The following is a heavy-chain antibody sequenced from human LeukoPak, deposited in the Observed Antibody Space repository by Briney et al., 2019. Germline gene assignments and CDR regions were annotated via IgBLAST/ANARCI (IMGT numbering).Heavy chain of an antibody. CDR3: ARLYDSSGYTNWLDP. Sequence: PSETLSLTCTVSGGSTSSHYWSWIRQPPGKGLEWIGYIYYSGSSKYNPSLKGRVTISVDTSKNQFSLKLSSVTAADTAVYYCARLYDSSGYTNWLDPWGQGTLVTVSS. CDR2: IYYSGSS. V-gene: IGHV4-59*11. J-gene: IGHJ5*02. CDR1: GGSTSSHY. D-gene: IGHD3-22*01.